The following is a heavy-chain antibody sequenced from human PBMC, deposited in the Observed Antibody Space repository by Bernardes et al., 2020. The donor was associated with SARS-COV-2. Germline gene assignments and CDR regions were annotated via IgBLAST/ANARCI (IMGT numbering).Heavy chain of an antibody. CDR2: ISHSGST. CDR3: AGGEVVEFY. J-gene: IGHJ4*02. CDR1: GGSFSGYY. Sequence: SETLSLTCAVYGGSFSGYYWSWIRQPPGKGLEWIGEISHSGSTNYNPSLKSRVTISVDRSKNQFSLKLSSVTAADTAVYYCAGGEVVEFYWGQGTLVTVSS. D-gene: IGHD2-15*01. V-gene: IGHV4-34*01.